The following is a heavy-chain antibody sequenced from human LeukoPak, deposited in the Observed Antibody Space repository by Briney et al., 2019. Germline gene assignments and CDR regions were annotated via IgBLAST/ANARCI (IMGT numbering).Heavy chain of an antibody. D-gene: IGHD6-19*01. CDR1: GGSISSYY. CDR3: ARGGGIAVAGPPYYYYYYMDV. J-gene: IGHJ6*03. Sequence: SETLSLTCTVSGGSISSYYWSWIRQPPGKGLEWIGYIYYSGSTNYNPSLKSRVTISVDTSKNQFSLKLSSVTAADTAVYYCARGGGIAVAGPPYYYYYYMDVWGKGTTVTVSS. V-gene: IGHV4-59*01. CDR2: IYYSGST.